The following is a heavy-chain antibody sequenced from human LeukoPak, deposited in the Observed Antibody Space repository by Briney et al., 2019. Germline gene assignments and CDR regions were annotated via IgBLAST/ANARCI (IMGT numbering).Heavy chain of an antibody. Sequence: SETLSLTCTVSGGSISSYYWSWIRQPPGKGLEWIGYTYYSGSTNYNPSLKSRVTISVDTSKNQFSLKLSSVTAADTAVYYCARVEPILYYFDYWGQGTLVTVSS. J-gene: IGHJ4*02. CDR3: ARVEPILYYFDY. CDR1: GGSISSYY. D-gene: IGHD1-14*01. V-gene: IGHV4-59*01. CDR2: TYYSGST.